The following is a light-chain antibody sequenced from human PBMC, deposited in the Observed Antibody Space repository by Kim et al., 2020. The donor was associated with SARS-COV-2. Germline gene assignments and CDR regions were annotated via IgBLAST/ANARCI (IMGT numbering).Light chain of an antibody. CDR1: ELGDKY. CDR3: QAWDSSTRA. Sequence: SGSAGQTASVTCSGDELGDKYTCWYPQKPGQAPLLVIYQDTKRPSGIPERFSGSNSRNTATLTISGTQAMDEADYYCQAWDSSTRAFGGGTQLTVL. V-gene: IGLV3-1*01. J-gene: IGLJ2*01. CDR2: QDT.